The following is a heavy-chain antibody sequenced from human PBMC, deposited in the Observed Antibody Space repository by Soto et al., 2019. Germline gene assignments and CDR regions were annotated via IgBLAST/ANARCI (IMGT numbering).Heavy chain of an antibody. CDR3: ARKLELRGSYYYYYDMDV. J-gene: IGHJ6*02. D-gene: IGHD1-7*01. Sequence: SVKDSCKASGYTFTGYYMNWVRQAPVQGLEWMGWINPNSGGTNYAQKFQGRVTMTRDTSISTAYMELSRMRSDDTAVYYCARKLELRGSYYYYYDMDVWGQGTTVTVSS. CDR2: INPNSGGT. V-gene: IGHV1-2*02. CDR1: GYTFTGYY.